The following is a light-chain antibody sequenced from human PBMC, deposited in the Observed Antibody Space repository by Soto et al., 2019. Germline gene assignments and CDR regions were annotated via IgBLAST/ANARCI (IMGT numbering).Light chain of an antibody. V-gene: IGKV3-11*01. Sequence: ETVLTQSPATRSLSPGETASLSCRASQSVSNYLAWYQQKPGQAPRLLIYDASNRATGIPARFSGSGSGTDFTLTISSLEPEDFAVYYCQQRSDWPPLTFGGGTKVEIK. CDR3: QQRSDWPPLT. CDR2: DAS. J-gene: IGKJ4*01. CDR1: QSVSNY.